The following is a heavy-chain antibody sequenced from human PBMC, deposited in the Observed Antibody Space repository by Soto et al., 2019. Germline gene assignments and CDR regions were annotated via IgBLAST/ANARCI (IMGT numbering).Heavy chain of an antibody. CDR1: GFTFSTYT. CDR2: ISVSSSYI. V-gene: IGHV3-21*01. Sequence: PGGSLRLSCAASGFTFSTYTMNWVRQAPGKGLEWVSSISVSSSYIYYADSLKGRFTISRDNAKNSLYLQMNSLRAEDTAVYYSARDRSDGLSYYDWGSYSAWGEEALGTVAS. CDR3: ARDRSDGLSYYDWGSYSA. D-gene: IGHD3-10*01. J-gene: IGHJ5*02.